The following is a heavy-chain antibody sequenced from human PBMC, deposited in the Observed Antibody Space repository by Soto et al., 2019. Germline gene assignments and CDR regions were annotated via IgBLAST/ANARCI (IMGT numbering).Heavy chain of an antibody. CDR2: IYNEFT. CDR1: GFTVTDIY. Sequence: EVQLVESGGGLVQPGGSLRLSCVASGFTVTDIYMNWVRQAPGKGLEWVSVIYNEFTDYADSVRGRFSISTDSSKNALYLQMYILRAEDSAVYYCVREPRYCSGGSCSIMGDAFDIWGQGTMVTVSS. CDR3: VREPRYCSGGSCSIMGDAFDI. V-gene: IGHV3-66*01. D-gene: IGHD2-15*01. J-gene: IGHJ3*02.